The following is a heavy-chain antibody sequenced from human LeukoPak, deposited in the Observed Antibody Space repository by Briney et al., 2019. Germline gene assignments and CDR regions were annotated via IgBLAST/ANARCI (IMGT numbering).Heavy chain of an antibody. V-gene: IGHV1-69*13. CDR3: GVDQALTTVSNAGRYYYYYMDV. Sequence: SVKFSCKASGGTFSSYAISWVRQAPGQGLEWMGGIIPIFGTANYAQKFQGRVTITADESTSTAYMELSSLRSEDTAVYYCGVDQALTTVSNAGRYYYYYMDVWGKGTTVTVSS. CDR2: IIPIFGTA. CDR1: GGTFSSYA. D-gene: IGHD4-11*01. J-gene: IGHJ6*03.